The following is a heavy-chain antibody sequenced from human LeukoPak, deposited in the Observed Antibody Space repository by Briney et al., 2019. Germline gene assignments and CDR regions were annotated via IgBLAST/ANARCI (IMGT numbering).Heavy chain of an antibody. J-gene: IGHJ4*02. Sequence: PGGSLRLSCAASGFTFSSYAMSWVRQAPGKGLEWVSAISGSGGSTYYADSVKGRFTISRDNSKNTLYLQMNSLRAEDTALYYCARDYDYGDYPGYWGRGTLVTVSS. V-gene: IGHV3-23*01. CDR3: ARDYDYGDYPGY. CDR2: ISGSGGST. CDR1: GFTFSSYA. D-gene: IGHD4-17*01.